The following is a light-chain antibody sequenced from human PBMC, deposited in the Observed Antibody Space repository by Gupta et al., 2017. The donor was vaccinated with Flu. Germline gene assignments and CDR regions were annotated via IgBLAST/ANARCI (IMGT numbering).Light chain of an antibody. J-gene: IGLJ3*02. Sequence: QSVLTKPPSASGTPGQRFTISCSGSSSNIGSNYVYWYQQLPGTAPKLLIYRNIQRPSGVPDRFSGSKSGTSASLAISGLRSEDEADYYCAAWDDSLSGGVFGGGTKLTVL. CDR2: RNI. CDR1: SSNIGSNY. V-gene: IGLV1-47*01. CDR3: AAWDDSLSGGV.